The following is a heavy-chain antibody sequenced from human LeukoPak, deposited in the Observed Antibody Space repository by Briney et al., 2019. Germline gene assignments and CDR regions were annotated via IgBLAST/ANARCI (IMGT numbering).Heavy chain of an antibody. V-gene: IGHV3-48*01. CDR2: ISSSSSTI. J-gene: IGHJ4*02. Sequence: GGSLRLSCAASGFTFSSYSMNWVRQAPGKGLEWVSYISSSSSTIYYADSVKGRFTISRDNAKNSPYLQMNSLRAEDTAVYYCARLSVGWGQGTLVTVSS. CDR3: ARLSVG. CDR1: GFTFSSYS. D-gene: IGHD3-16*02.